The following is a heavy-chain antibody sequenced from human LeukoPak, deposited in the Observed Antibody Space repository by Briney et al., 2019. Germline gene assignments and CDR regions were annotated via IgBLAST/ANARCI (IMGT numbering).Heavy chain of an antibody. J-gene: IGHJ4*02. CDR3: AKDPPNSSGWYPQVDY. CDR2: ISSSSSTI. CDR1: GFTFSSYS. Sequence: GGSLRLSCAASGFTFSSYSMNWVRQAPGKGLEWVSYISSSSSTIYYADSVKGRFTISRGNSKNTLYLQMNSLRVEDTAVYYCAKDPPNSSGWYPQVDYWGQGTLVTVSS. V-gene: IGHV3-48*01. D-gene: IGHD6-19*01.